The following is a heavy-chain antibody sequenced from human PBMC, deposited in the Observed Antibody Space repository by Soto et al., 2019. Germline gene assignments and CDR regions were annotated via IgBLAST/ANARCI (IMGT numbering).Heavy chain of an antibody. D-gene: IGHD3-10*01. CDR3: ARRYYGSGIHFDY. Sequence: SETLSLTCAVYGGSFSGYYWTWIRQPPGKGLEWIGEMNRSGSTNYNSSLKSRVTISVDTSQNQFSLNLSSVTAADTAVYYCARRYYGSGIHFDYWGQGALVTVSS. V-gene: IGHV4-34*01. CDR1: GGSFSGYY. J-gene: IGHJ4*02. CDR2: MNRSGST.